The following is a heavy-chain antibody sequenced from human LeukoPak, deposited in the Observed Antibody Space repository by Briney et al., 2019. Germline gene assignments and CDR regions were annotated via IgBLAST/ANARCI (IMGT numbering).Heavy chain of an antibody. V-gene: IGHV3-21*01. CDR1: GFTFSTYS. Sequence: GGSLRLSCAASGFTFSTYSMNWVRQAPGKGLEWVSSISSSSSYIYYADSVKGRFTISRDNAKNSLYLQMNSLRAEDTAVYYCARNLWFGEFLDSWGQGTLVTVSS. J-gene: IGHJ5*01. CDR3: ARNLWFGEFLDS. D-gene: IGHD3-10*01. CDR2: ISSSSSYI.